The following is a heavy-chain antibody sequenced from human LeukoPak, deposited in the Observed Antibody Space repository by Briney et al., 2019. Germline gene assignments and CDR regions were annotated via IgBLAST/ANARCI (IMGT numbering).Heavy chain of an antibody. CDR1: GYTFTGYY. V-gene: IGHV1-2*02. CDR2: INPNSGGT. D-gene: IGHD2-15*01. CDR3: ARTPRAGLGNFDY. J-gene: IGHJ4*02. Sequence: GASVKVPCKASGYTFTGYYMHWVRQAPGQGLEWMGWINPNSGGTNYAQKFQGRVTMTRDTSISTAYMELSRLRSDDTAVYYCARTPRAGLGNFDYWGQGTLVTVSS.